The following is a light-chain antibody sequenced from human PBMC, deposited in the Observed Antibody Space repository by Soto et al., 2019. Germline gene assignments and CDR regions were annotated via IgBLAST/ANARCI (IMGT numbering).Light chain of an antibody. Sequence: ESVLTQSPVTLSLSPGESATLSCRASQSVSSSYLAWYQQKPGQAPRLLIYGPSYSATGIPDRFSGSGSGTDFTLTIARLEPEASAVYYCQQYGSFPKTFGQGTKVDIK. V-gene: IGKV3-20*01. CDR2: GPS. CDR1: QSVSSSY. J-gene: IGKJ1*01. CDR3: QQYGSFPKT.